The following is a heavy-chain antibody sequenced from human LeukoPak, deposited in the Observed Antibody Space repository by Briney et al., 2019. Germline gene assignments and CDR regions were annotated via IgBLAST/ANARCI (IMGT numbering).Heavy chain of an antibody. CDR1: GGSISSYY. J-gene: IGHJ4*02. Sequence: SETLSLTCTVSGGSISSYYWSWIRQPPGKGLEWIGYIYYNGSTNYNTSLKSRVTISADTSKNQFSLKLSSVTAADTAVYYCARGSAYYYDSSGYPTFDYWGQGTLVTVSS. CDR2: IYYNGST. CDR3: ARGSAYYYDSSGYPTFDY. V-gene: IGHV4-59*01. D-gene: IGHD3-22*01.